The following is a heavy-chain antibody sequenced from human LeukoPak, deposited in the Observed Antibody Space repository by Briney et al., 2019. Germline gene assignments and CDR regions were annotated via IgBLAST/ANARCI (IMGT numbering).Heavy chain of an antibody. D-gene: IGHD5-18*01. CDR2: IIPIFGTA. Sequence: XVKVSCKASGGTFSSYAISWVRQAPGQGIEWMGGIIPIFGTANYAQKFQGRVTITTDESTSTAYMELSSLRSEDTAVYYCASVRGYSYGYFGYFDYWGQGTLVTVSS. CDR1: GGTFSSYA. CDR3: ASVRGYSYGYFGYFDY. V-gene: IGHV1-69*05. J-gene: IGHJ4*02.